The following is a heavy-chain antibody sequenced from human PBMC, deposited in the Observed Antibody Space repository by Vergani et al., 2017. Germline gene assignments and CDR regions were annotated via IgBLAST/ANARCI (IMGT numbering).Heavy chain of an antibody. CDR1: GFTFSDYY. J-gene: IGHJ6*02. D-gene: IGHD4-23*01. V-gene: IGHV3-11*05. Sequence: QVQLVESGGGLVKPGGSLRLSCAASGFTFSDYYMSWIRQAPGKGLEWGSYIISSSSYTNYADSVKGRFTISRHNAKNSLYLQMNSLRAEDTAVYYCPRDVHDYGGNIGNVWGQGTTVTVSS. CDR2: IISSSSYT. CDR3: PRDVHDYGGNIGNV.